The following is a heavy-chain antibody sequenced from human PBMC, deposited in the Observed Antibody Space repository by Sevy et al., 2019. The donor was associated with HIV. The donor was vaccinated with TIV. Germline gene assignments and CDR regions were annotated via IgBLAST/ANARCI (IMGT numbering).Heavy chain of an antibody. J-gene: IGHJ6*02. V-gene: IGHV4-59*01. Sequence: SETLSLTCTVSGDSISGYYWSWIRQPPGKGLEWIGYIYYSGNTNYNSSFKSRVAISVDTSKNQFSLKLRSVTAADTAVYYCARALQDYYYAMDVWGQGTTVTVSS. CDR2: IYYSGNT. CDR3: ARALQDYYYAMDV. CDR1: GDSISGYY.